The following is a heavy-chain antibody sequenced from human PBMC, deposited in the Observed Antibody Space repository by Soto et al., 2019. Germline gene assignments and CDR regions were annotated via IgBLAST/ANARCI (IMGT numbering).Heavy chain of an antibody. Sequence: EVQLLESGGGLVQPGGSLRLSCAASGFTFSSYAMSWVRQAPGKGLEWVSAISGSGGSTYYADCVKGRFTISRDNSKNTLYLQMNSLRAADTAVYYCAKTLYYYDSSGYQWGQGTLVTVSS. V-gene: IGHV3-23*01. CDR2: ISGSGGST. CDR3: AKTLYYYDSSGYQ. D-gene: IGHD3-22*01. J-gene: IGHJ4*02. CDR1: GFTFSSYA.